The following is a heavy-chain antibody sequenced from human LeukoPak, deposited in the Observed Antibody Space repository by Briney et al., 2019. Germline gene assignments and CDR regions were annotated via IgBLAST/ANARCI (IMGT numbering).Heavy chain of an antibody. Sequence: PSETLSLTCTVSGGSIRSSNYFWGWIRQPPGKGLEWIGYIYYSGSTYYNPSLKSRVTISVDTSKNQFSLKLSSVTAADTAVYYCAREGSHCSGGSCYPNNWFDPWGQGTLVTASS. CDR2: IYYSGST. CDR3: AREGSHCSGGSCYPNNWFDP. CDR1: GGSIRSSNYF. V-gene: IGHV4-31*03. D-gene: IGHD2-15*01. J-gene: IGHJ5*02.